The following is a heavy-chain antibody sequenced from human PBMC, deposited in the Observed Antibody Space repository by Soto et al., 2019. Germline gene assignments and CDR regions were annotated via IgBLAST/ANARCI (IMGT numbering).Heavy chain of an antibody. CDR2: ISYDGSNK. CDR3: AKEAIREWSNYYYYGMDV. V-gene: IGHV3-30*18. D-gene: IGHD3-3*01. Sequence: PGGSLRLSCAASGFTFSSYGMHWVRQAPGKGLEWVAVISYDGSNKYYADSVKGRFTISRDNSKNTLYLQMNSLRAEDTAVYYCAKEAIREWSNYYYYGMDVWGQGTTVTVSS. J-gene: IGHJ6*02. CDR1: GFTFSSYG.